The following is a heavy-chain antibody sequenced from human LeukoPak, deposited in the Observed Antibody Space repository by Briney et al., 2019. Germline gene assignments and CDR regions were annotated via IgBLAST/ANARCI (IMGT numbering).Heavy chain of an antibody. CDR3: AKASPLVGTAFDI. V-gene: IGHV3-21*01. D-gene: IGHD6-6*01. CDR1: GFTFSSYS. CDR2: ISSSSYI. J-gene: IGHJ3*02. Sequence: GGSLRLSCAASGFTFSSYSMNWVRQAPGKGLEWVSSISSSSYIYYADSVKGRFTISRDNAKNSLYLQMNSLRAEDTAVYYCAKASPLVGTAFDICGQGTMVTVSS.